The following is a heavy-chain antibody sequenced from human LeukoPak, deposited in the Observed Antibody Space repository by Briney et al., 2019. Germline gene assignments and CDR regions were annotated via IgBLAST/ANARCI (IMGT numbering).Heavy chain of an antibody. J-gene: IGHJ4*02. CDR2: IYPSGGSA. Sequence: GASLRVSCKASGYTFTSYYMHWVRQAPGQGLEWMGVIYPSGGSANYAQKFQGRATMTRDTSTSTVYMELCSLRSEDTAVYYCARHQASETSDYWGQGTRVTVSS. CDR3: ARHQASETSDY. V-gene: IGHV1-46*01. CDR1: GYTFTSYY.